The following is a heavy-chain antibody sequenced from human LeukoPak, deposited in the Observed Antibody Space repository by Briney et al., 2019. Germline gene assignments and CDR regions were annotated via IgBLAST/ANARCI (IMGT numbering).Heavy chain of an antibody. CDR3: AHYYDSSFDY. D-gene: IGHD3-22*01. V-gene: IGHV4-59*01. Sequence: SETLSLTCTVSGGSISSYYWSWIRQPPGKGLEWIGYIYYSGSTNYNPSLKSRVTISVDTSKNQFSLKLSSVTAADTAVYYCAHYYDSSFDYWGQGTLVTVSS. J-gene: IGHJ4*02. CDR1: GGSISSYY. CDR2: IYYSGST.